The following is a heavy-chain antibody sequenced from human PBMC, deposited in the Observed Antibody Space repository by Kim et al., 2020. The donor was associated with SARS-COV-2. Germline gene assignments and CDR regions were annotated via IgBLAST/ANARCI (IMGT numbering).Heavy chain of an antibody. V-gene: IGHV3-49*03. CDR3: TRPYYDFWSGYYYYYGMDV. CDR1: GFTFGDYA. Sequence: GGSLRLSCTASGFTFGDYAMSWFRQAPGKGLEWVGFIRSKAYGGTTEYAASVKGRFTISRDDSKSIAYLQMNSLKTEDTAVYYCTRPYYDFWSGYYYYYGMDVWGQGTTVTVSS. D-gene: IGHD3-3*01. CDR2: IRSKAYGGTT. J-gene: IGHJ6*02.